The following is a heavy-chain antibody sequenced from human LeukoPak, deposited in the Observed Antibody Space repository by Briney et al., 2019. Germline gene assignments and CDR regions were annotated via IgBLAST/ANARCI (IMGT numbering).Heavy chain of an antibody. Sequence: GGSLRLSCAASGSTFSSYGMHWVRQAPGKGLEWVAFIRYDGSNKYYADSVKGRFTISRDNSKNTLYLQMNSLRAEDTAVYYCARDQLVGATNFDYWGQGTLVTVSS. D-gene: IGHD1-26*01. V-gene: IGHV3-30*02. CDR2: IRYDGSNK. J-gene: IGHJ4*02. CDR3: ARDQLVGATNFDY. CDR1: GSTFSSYG.